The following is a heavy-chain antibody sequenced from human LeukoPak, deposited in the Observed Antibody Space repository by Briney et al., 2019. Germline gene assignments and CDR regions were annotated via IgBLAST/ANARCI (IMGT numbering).Heavy chain of an antibody. CDR2: ISSSSSYI. D-gene: IGHD5-24*01. Sequence: GGSLRLSCAASGFTFSSHSMNWIRQAPGKGLEWVSSISSSSSYIYYADSVKGRFTISRDNAKNSLYLQMNSLRAEDTAVYYCARDGAMATTPPHFDYWGQGTLVTVSS. V-gene: IGHV3-21*01. J-gene: IGHJ4*02. CDR3: ARDGAMATTPPHFDY. CDR1: GFTFSSHS.